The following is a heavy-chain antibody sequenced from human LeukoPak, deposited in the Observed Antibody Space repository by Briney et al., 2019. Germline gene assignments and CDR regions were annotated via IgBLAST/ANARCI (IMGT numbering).Heavy chain of an antibody. CDR2: ISYDGSNK. J-gene: IGHJ4*02. V-gene: IGHV3-30-3*01. Sequence: GGSLRLSCAASGFTFSSYAMHWVRQAPGKGLEWVAVISYDGSNKYYADSVKGRFTISRDNSKNTLYLQMNSLRAEDTAVYYCAREKRAGTTPFDYWGQGTLVTVSS. D-gene: IGHD1-7*01. CDR3: AREKRAGTTPFDY. CDR1: GFTFSSYA.